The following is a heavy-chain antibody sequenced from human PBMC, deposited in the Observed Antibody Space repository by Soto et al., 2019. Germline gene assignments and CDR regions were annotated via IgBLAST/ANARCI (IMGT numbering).Heavy chain of an antibody. CDR3: ARDPSIAARPFAFDI. V-gene: IGHV3-33*01. Sequence: GGSLRLSCAASGFTFSSYGMHWVRQAPGKGLEWVAVIWYDGSNKYYADSVKGRFTISRDNSKNTLYLQMNSLRAEDTAVYYCARDPSIAARPFAFDIWGQGTMVTVSS. D-gene: IGHD6-6*01. CDR2: IWYDGSNK. J-gene: IGHJ3*02. CDR1: GFTFSSYG.